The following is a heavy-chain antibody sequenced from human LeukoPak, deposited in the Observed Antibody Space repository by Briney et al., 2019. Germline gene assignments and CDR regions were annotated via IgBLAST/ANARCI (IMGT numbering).Heavy chain of an antibody. D-gene: IGHD1-26*01. CDR1: GFTFSSYT. Sequence: PGGSLRLSCAASGFTFSSYTMHWVRQAPGKGLEYVSCVASNGERKYYANSVKGRFTISRDNSKNTLYLQMRSLRAEDMAVYYCARDLSGTYSFDYWGQGTLVTVSS. CDR3: ARDLSGTYSFDY. J-gene: IGHJ4*02. CDR2: VASNGERK. V-gene: IGHV3-64*01.